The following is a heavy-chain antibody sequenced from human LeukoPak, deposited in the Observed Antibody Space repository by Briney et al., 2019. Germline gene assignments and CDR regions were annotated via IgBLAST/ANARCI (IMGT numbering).Heavy chain of an antibody. CDR3: TAERGYSFYY. J-gene: IGHJ4*02. CDR1: RFTFNTAW. CDR2: IKSKAAGGTT. D-gene: IGHD3-3*01. V-gene: IGHV3-15*01. Sequence: PGGSLRLSCAASRFTFNTAWMSWVRQAPGKGLEWVGRIKSKAAGGTTDYTAPVRGRFTISRDDSKNTVYLQMNSLKTEDTAVYYCTAERGYSFYYWGQGTLVTVSS.